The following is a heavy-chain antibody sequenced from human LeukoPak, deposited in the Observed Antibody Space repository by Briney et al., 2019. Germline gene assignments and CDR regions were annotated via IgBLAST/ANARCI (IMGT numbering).Heavy chain of an antibody. J-gene: IGHJ4*02. CDR1: GDSVSSYTAA. D-gene: IGHD2-15*01. V-gene: IGHV6-1*01. Sequence: SQTLTLTCATSGDSVSSYTAALNWIRQSPSRGLEWLGRTFYRSKWYHDYAVSVKSRITINPDTSKNQFSLQLNSVTPEDTAVYYCARDGWPAFPYWGPATLVTVSS. CDR3: ARDGWPAFPY. CDR2: TFYRSKWYH.